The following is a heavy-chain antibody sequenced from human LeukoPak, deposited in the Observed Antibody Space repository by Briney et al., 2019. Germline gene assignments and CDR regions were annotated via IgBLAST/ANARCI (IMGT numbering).Heavy chain of an antibody. Sequence: LSETLSLTCTVSGGSISSSSYYWGWIRQPPGKGLEWIGSIYYSGSTYYNPSLKSRVTMSVDTSKNQFSLKLSSVTAADTAVCYCARQILTGIDYWGQGTLVTVSS. CDR1: GGSISSSSYY. D-gene: IGHD7-27*01. J-gene: IGHJ4*02. CDR2: IYYSGST. CDR3: ARQILTGIDY. V-gene: IGHV4-39*01.